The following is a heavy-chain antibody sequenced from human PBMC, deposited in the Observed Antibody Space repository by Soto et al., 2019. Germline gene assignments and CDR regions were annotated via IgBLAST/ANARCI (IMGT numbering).Heavy chain of an antibody. Sequence: EVQLWESGGGLVQPGGSLRLSCAASGFTASTYYMNWVRQAPGEGLEWVSVVYSGGTTYYADSVRGRFTISRDNSKSTLFLQMNSLRAEDTAVYYCARGRSASSDFDSWGQGTLVTVSS. D-gene: IGHD3-10*01. CDR1: GFTASTYY. J-gene: IGHJ4*02. CDR3: ARGRSASSDFDS. CDR2: VYSGGTT. V-gene: IGHV3-66*01.